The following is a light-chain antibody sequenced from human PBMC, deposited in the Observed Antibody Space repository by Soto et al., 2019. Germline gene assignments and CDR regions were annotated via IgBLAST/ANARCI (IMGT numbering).Light chain of an antibody. V-gene: IGLV4-69*01. CDR2: LNSDGSP. CDR1: SEQTSYA. CDR3: QTWGTGIHYV. J-gene: IGLJ1*01. Sequence: QPVLTQSPSASASLGASVRLTCTLTSEQTSYAIAWHQQQPEKGPRYLMKLNSDGSPSKGDGIPDRFSGSSSGAERYLTISSLQSEDEADYYCQTWGTGIHYVFGTGTKLTVL.